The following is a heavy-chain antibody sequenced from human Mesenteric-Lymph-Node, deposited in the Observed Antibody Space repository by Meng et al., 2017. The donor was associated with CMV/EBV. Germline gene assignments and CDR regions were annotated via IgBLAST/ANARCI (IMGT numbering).Heavy chain of an antibody. CDR2: ISSSSSTI. D-gene: IGHD6-19*01. Sequence: GESLKISCAASGFTFSSYSMNWVRQAPGGRLEWVSYISSSSSTIYYADSVKGRFTISRDNAKNSLYLQMNSLRAEDTAVYYCARDHSSGWIDYWGQGTLVTVSS. J-gene: IGHJ4*02. CDR1: GFTFSSYS. V-gene: IGHV3-48*04. CDR3: ARDHSSGWIDY.